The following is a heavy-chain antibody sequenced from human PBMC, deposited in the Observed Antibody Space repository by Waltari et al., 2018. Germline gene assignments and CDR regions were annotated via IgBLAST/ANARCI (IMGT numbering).Heavy chain of an antibody. CDR3: ARSYGSTTPYFDY. J-gene: IGHJ4*01. CDR2: IFPSDEK. V-gene: IGHV2-26*01. Sequence: QVTLKESGPALVKPTETLTLTCTVSGFSLSNARMGVSWIRQPPGKALEWLAHIFPSDEKSYTTSLKNRVTVSKVTISKDTSKGQVVLTITNVAPVDTATYFCARSYGSTTPYFDYWGHGTLVTVSS. D-gene: IGHD1-26*01. CDR1: GFSLSNARMG.